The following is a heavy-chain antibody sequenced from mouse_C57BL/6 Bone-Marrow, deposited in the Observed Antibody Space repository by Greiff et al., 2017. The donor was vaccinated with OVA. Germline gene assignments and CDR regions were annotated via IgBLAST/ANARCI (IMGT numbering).Heavy chain of an antibody. V-gene: IGHV1-72*01. CDR2: IDPNSGGT. J-gene: IGHJ4*01. Sequence: QVQLQQPGAELVKPGASVKLSCKASGYTFTSYWMHWVKQRPGRGLEWIGRIDPNSGGTKYNEKFKSKATLTVDKPSSTAYMQLSSLTSEDSAVYYCAREDGTTVVATEYYAMDYWGQGTSVTVSS. CDR1: GYTFTSYW. D-gene: IGHD1-1*01. CDR3: AREDGTTVVATEYYAMDY.